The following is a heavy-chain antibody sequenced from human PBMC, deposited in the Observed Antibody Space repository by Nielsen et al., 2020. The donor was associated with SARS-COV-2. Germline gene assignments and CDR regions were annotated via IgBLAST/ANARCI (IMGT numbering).Heavy chain of an antibody. D-gene: IGHD1-26*01. V-gene: IGHV4-39*01. CDR2: IYYSGST. CDR1: GGSISSSSYY. CDR3: ARQAAWFSGPSYYFDY. J-gene: IGHJ4*02. Sequence: SETLSLTCTVSGGSISSSSYYWGWIRQPPGKGLEWIGSIYYSGSTYYNPSLKSRVTISVDTSKNQFSLKLSSVTAADTAVYYCARQAAWFSGPSYYFDYWGQGTLVTVSS.